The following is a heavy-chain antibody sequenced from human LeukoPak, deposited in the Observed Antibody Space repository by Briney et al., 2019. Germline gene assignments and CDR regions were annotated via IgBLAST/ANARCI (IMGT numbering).Heavy chain of an antibody. D-gene: IGHD3-16*01. CDR2: ISSSSSYI. J-gene: IGHJ4*02. V-gene: IGHV3-21*04. Sequence: VGSLRLSCAASGFTFSSYSMNWVRQAPGRGLEGVSSISSSSSYIYYADSVKGRFTISRDNAKNSLYLKMNSLRAEDTAVYYCARGSPGGSIGYWGQGTLVTVSS. CDR1: GFTFSSYS. CDR3: ARGSPGGSIGY.